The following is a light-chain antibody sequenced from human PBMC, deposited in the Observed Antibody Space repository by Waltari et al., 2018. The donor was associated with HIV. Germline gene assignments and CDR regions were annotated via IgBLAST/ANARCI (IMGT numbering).Light chain of an antibody. Sequence: QSALTQSPSASGSPGQSVNISCSGANSDISDLNYVSWYQQHSDRPPKLIIFEVTKRPSGVPDRFSGSKSGNTASLFVSGLQPEDEATYFCSSFAGTHKLFGGGTKLTVL. CDR1: NSDISDLNY. V-gene: IGLV2-8*01. CDR3: SSFAGTHKL. J-gene: IGLJ2*01. CDR2: EVT.